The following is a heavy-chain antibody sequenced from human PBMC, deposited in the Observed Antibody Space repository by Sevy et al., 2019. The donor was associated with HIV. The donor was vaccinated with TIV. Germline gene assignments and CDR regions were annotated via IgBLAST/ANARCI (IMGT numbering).Heavy chain of an antibody. J-gene: IGHJ4*02. D-gene: IGHD2-21*02. CDR2: INPSGGGT. CDR3: AVSQFCGGDCYYFDQ. CDR1: TYSSTIYY. V-gene: IGHV1-46*01. Sequence: ASVKVSCRTSTYSSTIYYMQWVRQAPGQGLEWMGLINPSGGGTSYTQKFQDRVTMTWDTSTGTVYMDLSSLRSEDTAGYYCAVSQFCGGDCYYFDQWGQGTLVTFSS.